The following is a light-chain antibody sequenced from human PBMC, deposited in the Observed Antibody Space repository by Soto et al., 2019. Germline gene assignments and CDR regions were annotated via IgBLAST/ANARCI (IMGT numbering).Light chain of an antibody. CDR3: SSYTNRSTRV. Sequence: QSALTQPASVSGSRGQSITISCTGSSGDLGNYNYVSWYQHHPGKAPKLMIYEVTNRPSGVSNRFSASKSGITASLTISGLQPEDEADYYCSSYTNRSTRVFGSGTKLTVL. J-gene: IGLJ1*01. CDR2: EVT. V-gene: IGLV2-14*01. CDR1: SGDLGNYNY.